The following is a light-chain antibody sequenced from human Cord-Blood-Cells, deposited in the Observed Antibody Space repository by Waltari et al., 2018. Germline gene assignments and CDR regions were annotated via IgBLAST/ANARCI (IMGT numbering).Light chain of an antibody. CDR1: SGSIASNY. V-gene: IGLV6-57*01. CDR2: EDN. CDR3: QSYDSSNQV. J-gene: IGLJ3*02. Sequence: TISCTRSSGSIASNYVQWYQQRPGSSPTTVIYEDNQRPSGVPDRFSGSIDSSSNSASHTISGLKTEDEADYYCQSYDSSNQVFGGGTKLTVL.